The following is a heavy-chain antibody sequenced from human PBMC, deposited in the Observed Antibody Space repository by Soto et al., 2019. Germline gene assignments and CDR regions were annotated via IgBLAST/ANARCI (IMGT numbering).Heavy chain of an antibody. Sequence: PGGSLRLSCAASGFTFSSYRMSWVRPAPGKGLEWVANIKQDGSEKYYVDSVKGRFTISRDNAKKSLYLQMNSLRAEDTAVYYCARDDAVTTSTFDYWGQGTLVTVSS. J-gene: IGHJ4*02. V-gene: IGHV3-7*01. CDR3: ARDDAVTTSTFDY. CDR2: IKQDGSEK. CDR1: GFTFSSYR. D-gene: IGHD4-17*01.